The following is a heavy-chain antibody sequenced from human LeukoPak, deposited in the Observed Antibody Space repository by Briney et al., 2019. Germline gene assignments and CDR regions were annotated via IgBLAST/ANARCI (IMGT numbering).Heavy chain of an antibody. CDR1: GFTFSSYW. J-gene: IGHJ4*02. Sequence: GGSLRLSCAASGFTFSSYWMSWVRQAPGKGLEWVANIKQDGSEKYYVDSVKGRFTISRDNAKNSLYLQMNSLRAEDTAVYYCARLAVVPAAIAKDKGYYFDYWGQGTLVTVSS. V-gene: IGHV3-7*01. CDR2: IKQDGSEK. CDR3: ARLAVVPAAIAKDKGYYFDY. D-gene: IGHD2-2*02.